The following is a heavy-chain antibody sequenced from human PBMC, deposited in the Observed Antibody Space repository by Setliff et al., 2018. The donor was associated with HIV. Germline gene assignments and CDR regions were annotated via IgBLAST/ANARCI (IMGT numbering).Heavy chain of an antibody. CDR3: AAFFVTPMTTQDF. CDR2: IHHTGYI. CDR1: GGPSTDHY. D-gene: IGHD4-4*01. J-gene: IGHJ4*02. Sequence: PSETLSLTCAVYGGPSTDHYWNWIRQSPGMGLEWIAEIHHTGYINYNPSLRSRVSVSRDMSSNQFPLRLSPVTAADAAVYYCAAFFVTPMTTQDFWGQGTLVTVSS. V-gene: IGHV4-34*01.